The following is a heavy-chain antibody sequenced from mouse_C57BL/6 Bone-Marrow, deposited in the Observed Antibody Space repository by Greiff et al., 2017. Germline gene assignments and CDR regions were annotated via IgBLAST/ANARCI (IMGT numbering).Heavy chain of an antibody. CDR2: IYPGSGST. V-gene: IGHV1-55*01. CDR3: ARPYYSNYWYFDV. Sequence: QVQLQQPGAELVKPGASVKMSCKASGYTFTSYWITWVKQRPGQGLEWIGDIYPGSGSTNYNEKLNSKATLPVDTSSSTAYMQLSSLTSEDSAVYYWARPYYSNYWYFDVWGTGTTVTVSS. J-gene: IGHJ1*03. CDR1: GYTFTSYW. D-gene: IGHD2-5*01.